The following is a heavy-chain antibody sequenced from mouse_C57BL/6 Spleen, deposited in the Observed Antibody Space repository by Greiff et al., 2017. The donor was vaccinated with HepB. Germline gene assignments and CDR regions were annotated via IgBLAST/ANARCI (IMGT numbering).Heavy chain of an antibody. Sequence: VQLVESGPELVKPGASVKISCKASGYAFSSSWMNWVKQRPGKGLEWIGRIYPGDGDTNYNGKFKGKATLTADNSSSTAYMQLSSLTSEDSAVYFCASNYGSSYDYAMDYWGQGTSVTVSS. J-gene: IGHJ4*01. V-gene: IGHV1-82*01. CDR3: ASNYGSSYDYAMDY. CDR1: GYAFSSSW. D-gene: IGHD1-1*01. CDR2: IYPGDGDT.